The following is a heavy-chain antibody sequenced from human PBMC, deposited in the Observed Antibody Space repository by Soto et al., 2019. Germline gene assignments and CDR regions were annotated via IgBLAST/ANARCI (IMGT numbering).Heavy chain of an antibody. V-gene: IGHV1-3*01. D-gene: IGHD3-10*01. Sequence: ASVKVSCKASGYTFTSYAMHWVRQAPGQRLEWMGWINAGNGNTKYSQKFQGRVTITRDTSASTAYMELSSLRSDDTAVYYCARGPKGVGWFDPWGQGTLVTVSS. J-gene: IGHJ5*02. CDR1: GYTFTSYA. CDR3: ARGPKGVGWFDP. CDR2: INAGNGNT.